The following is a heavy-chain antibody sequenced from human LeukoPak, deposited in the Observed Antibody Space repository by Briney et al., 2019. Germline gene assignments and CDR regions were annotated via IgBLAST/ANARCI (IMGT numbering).Heavy chain of an antibody. CDR3: TRDQWLPRF. CDR1: GFTFGDYA. J-gene: IGHJ4*02. Sequence: GGSLRLSCTASGFTFGDYAMSWVRQAPGKGLEWVGFIRSKAYGGTTEYAASVKGRFTISRDDSKSIAYLQMNSLKTEDTAVYYCTRDQWLPRFWGQGTLVTVSS. D-gene: IGHD3-22*01. CDR2: IRSKAYGGTT. V-gene: IGHV3-49*04.